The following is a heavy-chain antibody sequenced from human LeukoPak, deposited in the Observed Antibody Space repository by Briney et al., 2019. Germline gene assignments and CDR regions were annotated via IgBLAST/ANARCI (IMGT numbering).Heavy chain of an antibody. CDR1: GFTFSSYG. V-gene: IGHV3-30*18. CDR3: AKECGGDCYIDY. J-gene: IGHJ4*02. Sequence: PGGSLRLSCAASGFTFSSYGMHWVRQAPGKGLEWVAVISYDGSNKYYADSVKGRFTISRDNSKNTLYLQMNSLRAEDTAVYYCAKECGGDCYIDYWGQGTLVTVSS. D-gene: IGHD2-21*02. CDR2: ISYDGSNK.